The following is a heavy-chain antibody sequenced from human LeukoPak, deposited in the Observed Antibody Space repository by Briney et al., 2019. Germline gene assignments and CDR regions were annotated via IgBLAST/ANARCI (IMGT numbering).Heavy chain of an antibody. V-gene: IGHV4-4*07. CDR3: ARTSSSGLVGGYYFDY. CDR2: IYTSGTT. D-gene: IGHD6-19*01. Sequence: PSETLSLTCTVSANSLGEYYWSWIRQPAAKGLEWIGRIYTSGTTHYNPYLKSRVTISVDTSKNQFSLKLSSVTAADTAVYYCARTSSSGLVGGYYFDYWGQGTLVTVSS. CDR1: ANSLGEYY. J-gene: IGHJ4*02.